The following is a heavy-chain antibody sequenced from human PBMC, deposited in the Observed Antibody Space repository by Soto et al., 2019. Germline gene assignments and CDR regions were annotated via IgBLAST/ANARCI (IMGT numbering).Heavy chain of an antibody. CDR3: ARGVAAFWSGWRVYYYYGMDV. D-gene: IGHD3-3*01. V-gene: IGHV4-31*03. Sequence: KTSETLSLTCTVSGGSISSGGYYWSWIRQHPGKGLEWIGYIYYRGSTYYNPSLKSRVTISVDTSKNQFSLKLSSVTAADTAVYYCARGVAAFWSGWRVYYYYGMDVWGQGTTVTVSS. CDR1: GGSISSGGYY. J-gene: IGHJ6*02. CDR2: IYYRGST.